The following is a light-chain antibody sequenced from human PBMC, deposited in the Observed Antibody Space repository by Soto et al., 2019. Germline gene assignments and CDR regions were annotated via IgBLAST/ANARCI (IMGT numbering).Light chain of an antibody. J-gene: IGKJ3*01. CDR2: DAS. CDR3: QQYDNLPFT. Sequence: IQMTQSPSSLSASVGDRVTITCQARQGISNYLNWYQQKPGKAPKLLIYDASNLETGVPSRFSGSGSGTDFTFTISSLQPEDIATYYCQQYDNLPFTFGPGTKVDIK. V-gene: IGKV1-33*01. CDR1: QGISNY.